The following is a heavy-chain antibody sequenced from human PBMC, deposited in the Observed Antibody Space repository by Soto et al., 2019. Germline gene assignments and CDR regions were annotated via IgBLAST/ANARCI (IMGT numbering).Heavy chain of an antibody. J-gene: IGHJ3*02. V-gene: IGHV1-2*02. CDR3: ARGGGVGVAGSAAFDM. D-gene: IGHD3-3*01. CDR2: INPATGAA. CDR1: GYPVTAYY. Sequence: QLHLVQSGAVVKKPGASVTVSCSASGYPVTAYYMHWVRQAPGRGLEWMGGINPATGAAKYTQTVQGRVTMTRDTSTSTVFREPSGLTSEDTAVFYCARGGGVGVAGSAAFDMWGQGTLVTVSS.